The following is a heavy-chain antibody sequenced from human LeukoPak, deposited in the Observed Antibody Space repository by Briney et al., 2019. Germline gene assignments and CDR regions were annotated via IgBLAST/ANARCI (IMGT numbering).Heavy chain of an antibody. CDR3: AKDIHLST. Sequence: GGSLRLSCAASGFTFSVAAMTWVRQAPGKGLEWVSLIGASGESTYYADSVKGRFTTSRDNSKNTLSLQMNSLRVEDTAMYFCAKDIHLSTWGLGTMVTVSS. CDR1: GFTFSVAA. D-gene: IGHD3-16*02. V-gene: IGHV3-23*01. J-gene: IGHJ3*01. CDR2: IGASGEST.